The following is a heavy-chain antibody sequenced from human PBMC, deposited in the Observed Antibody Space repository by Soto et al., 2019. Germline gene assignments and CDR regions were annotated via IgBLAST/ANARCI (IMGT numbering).Heavy chain of an antibody. V-gene: IGHV1-18*01. J-gene: IGHJ6*02. CDR1: GYTFSSYG. D-gene: IGHD3-3*01. CDR2: ISGYNGNT. Sequence: QVQLVQSGTEVKKPGASVKVSCKASGYTFSSYGISWVRQAPGQGLEWMGWISGYNGNTKYAQKLQGRVTMTTDTSTRTAHGELRSMRSDDSAVYFCARGSPLFGLVIFQHYDMDVWGQGTTVTVSS. CDR3: ARGSPLFGLVIFQHYDMDV.